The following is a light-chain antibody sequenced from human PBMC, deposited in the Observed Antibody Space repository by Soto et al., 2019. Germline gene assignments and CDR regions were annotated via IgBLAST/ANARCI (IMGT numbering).Light chain of an antibody. J-gene: IGKJ4*01. Sequence: DIQMTQSPSTLSASVGDRVTITCRASQSISSWLAWYQQKPGKAPKLLIYDASSLESGVPSRFSGSGSDTEFTLTITNLQPDDFATYHCQQYNRSSLTFGGGTKVEIK. CDR1: QSISSW. V-gene: IGKV1-5*01. CDR3: QQYNRSSLT. CDR2: DAS.